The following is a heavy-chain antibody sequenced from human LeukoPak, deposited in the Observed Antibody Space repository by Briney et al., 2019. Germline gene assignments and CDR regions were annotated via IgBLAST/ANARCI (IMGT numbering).Heavy chain of an antibody. J-gene: IGHJ6*03. Sequence: PSETLSLTCTVSGGSISSYYWSWIRQPPGKGLEWIGYIYYSGSTNYNPSLKSRVTISVDTSKNQFSLKLSSVTAADTAVYYCARVGAYDSSGYPSGENYYMDVWGKGTTVTVSS. D-gene: IGHD3-22*01. V-gene: IGHV4-59*01. CDR2: IYYSGST. CDR1: GGSISSYY. CDR3: ARVGAYDSSGYPSGENYYMDV.